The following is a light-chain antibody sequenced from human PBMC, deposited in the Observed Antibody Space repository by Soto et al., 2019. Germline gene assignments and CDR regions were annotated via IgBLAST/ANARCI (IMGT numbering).Light chain of an antibody. Sequence: QSVLTQPPSASGTPGQRVTISCSGTSSNIGSNIVNWYQQLPGTAPKLLIYMNHLRRSGVPDRFSGSKSGTSASLDISGLQSEDEADYYCAAWDDSLDGHVIFGGGTKVTVL. CDR1: SSNIGSNI. V-gene: IGLV1-44*01. CDR2: MNH. CDR3: AAWDDSLDGHVI. J-gene: IGLJ2*01.